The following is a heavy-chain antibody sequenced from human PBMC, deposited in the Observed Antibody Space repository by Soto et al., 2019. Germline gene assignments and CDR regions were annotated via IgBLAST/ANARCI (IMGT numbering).Heavy chain of an antibody. V-gene: IGHV1-2*04. D-gene: IGHD3-10*01. CDR3: ARDRGGLLWFGETTYFDY. CDR2: INPNSGGT. CDR1: GYTFTGYY. Sequence: ASVEVSCKASGYTFTGYYMHWVRQAPGQGLEWMGWINPNSGGTNYAQKFQGWVTMTRDTSISTAYMELSRLRSDDTAVYYCARDRGGLLWFGETTYFDYWGQGTLVTVSS. J-gene: IGHJ4*02.